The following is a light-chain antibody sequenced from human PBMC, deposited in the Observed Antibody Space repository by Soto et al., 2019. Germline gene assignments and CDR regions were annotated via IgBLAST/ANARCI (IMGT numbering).Light chain of an antibody. V-gene: IGKV3-15*01. CDR2: GAS. CDR3: QQYNNWPPAWT. CDR1: QSVRSN. J-gene: IGKJ1*01. Sequence: EVMMTQSPSTLSVSTGERATLSCRASQSVRSNLAWYQQKPGQSPRLLIYGASTRATGIPARFSGSGSGTQFTLTISSLQSEDFAVYYCQQYNNWPPAWTFGQGTKVDI.